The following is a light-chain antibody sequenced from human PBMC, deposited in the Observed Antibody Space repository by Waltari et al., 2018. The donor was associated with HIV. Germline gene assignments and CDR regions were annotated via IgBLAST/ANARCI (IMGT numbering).Light chain of an antibody. Sequence: QSALTQPPSASGSLGQSVTISCTGTRSDVGGYTSFSWYQQHPGKAPKLMIYEVSKRPSGVPDRFSGSKSGNTASLTVSGLQAEDETDYYCSSYAGSNNFGVFGGGTKLTVL. CDR3: SSYAGSNNFGV. V-gene: IGLV2-8*01. J-gene: IGLJ2*01. CDR2: EVS. CDR1: RSDVGGYTS.